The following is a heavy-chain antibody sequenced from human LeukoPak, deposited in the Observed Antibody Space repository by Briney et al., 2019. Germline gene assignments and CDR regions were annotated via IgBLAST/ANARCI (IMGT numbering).Heavy chain of an antibody. V-gene: IGHV3-53*01. Sequence: GGSLRLSCAASGFTVSSNYMSWVRQAPGKGLEWVSVIYSGGSTYYADSVKGRFTISRDNSKNTLYLQMNSLRAEDTAVYYCARELAAAGPTDYWGQGTLVTVSS. CDR1: GFTVSSNY. CDR2: IYSGGST. CDR3: ARELAAAGPTDY. J-gene: IGHJ4*02. D-gene: IGHD6-13*01.